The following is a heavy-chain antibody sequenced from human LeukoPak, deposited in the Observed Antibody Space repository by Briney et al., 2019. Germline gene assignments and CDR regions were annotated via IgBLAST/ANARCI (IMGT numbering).Heavy chain of an antibody. CDR1: GGSISSGGYY. D-gene: IGHD2-15*01. Sequence: SQTLSLTCTVWGGSISSGGYYWSWIRQPAGKGLEWIGRIYTSGSTNYNPSLKSRVTISVDTSKNQFSLKLSFVTAADTAVYYCARDSCSGGSCYSSVWYFDLWGRGTLVTVSS. V-gene: IGHV4-61*02. CDR2: IYTSGST. J-gene: IGHJ2*01. CDR3: ARDSCSGGSCYSSVWYFDL.